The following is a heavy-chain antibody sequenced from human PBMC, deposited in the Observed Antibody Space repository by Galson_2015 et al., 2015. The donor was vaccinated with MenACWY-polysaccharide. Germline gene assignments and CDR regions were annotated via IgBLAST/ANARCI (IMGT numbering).Heavy chain of an antibody. D-gene: IGHD6-19*01. CDR3: ARSAPGEQWLPLDAFDI. Sequence: SVKVSCKASGYTFTGYYMHWVRQAPGQGLEWMGRINPNSGGTNYAQKFQGRVTMTRDTSISTAYMELSRLRSDDTAVYYRARSAPGEQWLPLDAFDIWGQGTMVTVSS. CDR1: GYTFTGYY. CDR2: INPNSGGT. J-gene: IGHJ3*02. V-gene: IGHV1-2*06.